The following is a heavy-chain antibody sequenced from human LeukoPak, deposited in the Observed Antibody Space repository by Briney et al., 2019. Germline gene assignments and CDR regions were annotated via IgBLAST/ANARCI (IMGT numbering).Heavy chain of an antibody. CDR2: IYYSGST. V-gene: IGHV4-39*07. Sequence: PPETLSLTCTVSGGSISSSSYYWGWIRQPPGKGLEWIGSIYYSGSTYYNPSLKSRVTISVDTSKNQFSLKLSSVTAADTAVYYCASLQYSREDWFDPWGQGTLVTVSS. J-gene: IGHJ5*02. D-gene: IGHD6-19*01. CDR1: GGSISSSSYY. CDR3: ASLQYSREDWFDP.